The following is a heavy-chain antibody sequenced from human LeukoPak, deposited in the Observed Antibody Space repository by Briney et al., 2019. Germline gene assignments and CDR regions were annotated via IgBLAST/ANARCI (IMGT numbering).Heavy chain of an antibody. D-gene: IGHD6-13*01. Sequence: GGSLRPSCAASGFTFTGYAMSWVRQAPGKGLEWVSAISGRGGSTYYAPPVKGRFTISRDNSKNTLYLQMNSLSAEDTAVYCCATALYSRSWYRMAGVFDYGGQGTLVTVSS. CDR3: ATALYSRSWYRMAGVFDY. J-gene: IGHJ4*02. V-gene: IGHV3-23*01. CDR1: GFTFTGYA. CDR2: ISGRGGST.